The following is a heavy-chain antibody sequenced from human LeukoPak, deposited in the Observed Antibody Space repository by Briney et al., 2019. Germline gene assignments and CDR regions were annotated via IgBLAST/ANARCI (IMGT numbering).Heavy chain of an antibody. CDR1: GFTFSDHY. CDR3: ARDRHGYFDY. Sequence: PGGSLRLSCAASGFTFSDHYMIWLRQAPGKGLEAISYISHNGETKYYADSVKGRLSISRDNAKSSLYLQMNSLRVEDTAVYYCARDRHGYFDYWGQGTLDTVSS. J-gene: IGHJ4*02. D-gene: IGHD6-13*01. V-gene: IGHV3-11*01. CDR2: ISHNGETK.